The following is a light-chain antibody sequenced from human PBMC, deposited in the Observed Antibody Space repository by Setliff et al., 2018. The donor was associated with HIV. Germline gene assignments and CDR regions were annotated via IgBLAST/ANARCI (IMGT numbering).Light chain of an antibody. CDR2: QAT. CDR1: SNDVGHYDL. V-gene: IGLV2-23*01. CDR3: CSNTGSNTFV. Sequence: QSALTQPASVSGSPGQSITISCTGTSNDVGHYDLVSWYQQHPARAPKLIIYQATRRPSGVSNRFSGSKSGNVASLTISGLQAEDEADYYCCSNTGSNTFVFGTGTKVTVL. J-gene: IGLJ1*01.